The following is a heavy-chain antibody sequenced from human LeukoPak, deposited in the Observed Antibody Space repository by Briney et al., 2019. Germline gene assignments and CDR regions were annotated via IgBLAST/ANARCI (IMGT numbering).Heavy chain of an antibody. CDR1: GGSISSGGYY. D-gene: IGHD3-22*01. Sequence: SETLSLTCTVSGGSISSGGYYWGWIRQHPGRGLEWIVYIYYSGSTYYNPSLKSRVTISVDTSKNQFSLKLSSVTAADTAVYYCATLYDSSGYYHDYWGQGTLVTVSS. V-gene: IGHV4-31*03. J-gene: IGHJ4*02. CDR2: IYYSGST. CDR3: ATLYDSSGYYHDY.